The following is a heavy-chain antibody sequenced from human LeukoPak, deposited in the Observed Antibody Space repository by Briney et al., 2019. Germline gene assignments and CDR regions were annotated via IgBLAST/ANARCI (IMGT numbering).Heavy chain of an antibody. D-gene: IGHD3-22*01. Sequence: GASVKVSCKASGGTFSSYAISWVRQAPGQGLEWMGGIIPIFGTANYAQKFQGRVTITTDESTSTAYMKLSSLRSEDTAVYYCATPGEGSSGYYLRDAFDIWGQGTMVTVSS. CDR3: ATPGEGSSGYYLRDAFDI. CDR1: GGTFSSYA. J-gene: IGHJ3*02. V-gene: IGHV1-69*05. CDR2: IIPIFGTA.